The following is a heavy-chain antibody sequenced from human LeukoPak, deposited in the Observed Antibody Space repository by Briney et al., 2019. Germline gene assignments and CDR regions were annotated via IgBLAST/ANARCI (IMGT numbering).Heavy chain of an antibody. CDR3: ARAGDTIFSYYYYYMDV. CDR2: MNPNSGNT. CDR1: GYTFTSYD. Sequence: GASVKVSCKASGYTFTSYDINWVRQATGQGLEWMGWMNPNSGNTGYAQKFQGRVTMTRNTSISTAYMELSSLRSEDTAVYYCARAGDTIFSYYYYYMDVWGKGTTVTVSS. J-gene: IGHJ6*03. D-gene: IGHD3-3*01. V-gene: IGHV1-8*01.